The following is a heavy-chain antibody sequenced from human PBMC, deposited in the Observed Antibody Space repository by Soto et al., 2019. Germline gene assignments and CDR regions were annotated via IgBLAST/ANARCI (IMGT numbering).Heavy chain of an antibody. D-gene: IGHD2-15*01. CDR3: ASVGGVAARTFDY. J-gene: IGHJ4*02. CDR2: LYYSGNT. V-gene: IGHV4-59*01. Sequence: QVQLQESGPGVVKPSETLSLTCTVSGGSISPFYWSWVRQPPGKGLEWIGYLYYSGNTNYNPSLKSRVTTSVDATKNPVSLRLTSVTASDTAVYYCASVGGVAARTFDYWGQGTVVTVSS. CDR1: GGSISPFY.